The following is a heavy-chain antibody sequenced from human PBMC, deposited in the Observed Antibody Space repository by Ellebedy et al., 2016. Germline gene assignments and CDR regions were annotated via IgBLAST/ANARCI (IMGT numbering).Heavy chain of an antibody. CDR3: ARVWGADDGLDI. CDR1: RFTFSSYW. D-gene: IGHD3-16*01. Sequence: GESLKISXAASRFTFSSYWMTWIRQAPGKGLEWVANINQDGSKNTYVDSVKGRFTVSRDNAKNSLFLQMNNLRAEDTALYYCARVWGADDGLDIWGQGTMVTVSS. V-gene: IGHV3-7*01. J-gene: IGHJ3*02. CDR2: INQDGSKN.